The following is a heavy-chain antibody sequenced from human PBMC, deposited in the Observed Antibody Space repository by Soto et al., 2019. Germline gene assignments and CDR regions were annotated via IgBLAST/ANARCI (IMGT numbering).Heavy chain of an antibody. CDR2: INTSGRTT. V-gene: IGHV3-11*01. Sequence: QVQLVESGGGLAKPGGSLRLSCAASGFTFSDYHMSWIRQAPGKGLEWVSDINTSGRTTYYAHSVKGRFTISRDNAKKSLYLQMNSLRVEDTAVYYCVRSHYYGMDVWGQGTTVTVSS. CDR1: GFTFSDYH. CDR3: VRSHYYGMDV. J-gene: IGHJ6*02.